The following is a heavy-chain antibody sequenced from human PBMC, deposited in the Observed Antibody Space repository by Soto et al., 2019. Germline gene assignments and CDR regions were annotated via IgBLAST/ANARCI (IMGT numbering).Heavy chain of an antibody. V-gene: IGHV3-23*01. J-gene: IGHJ2*01. D-gene: IGHD2-21*02. Sequence: GGSLRLSCAASGFTFSSYAMSWVRQAPGKGLEWVSAISGSGGSTYYADSVKGRFTISRDNSKNTLYLQMNSLRAEDTAVYYCAKESGQNGVVTAIGWYFDLWGRGTLVTVSS. CDR3: AKESGQNGVVTAIGWYFDL. CDR1: GFTFSSYA. CDR2: ISGSGGST.